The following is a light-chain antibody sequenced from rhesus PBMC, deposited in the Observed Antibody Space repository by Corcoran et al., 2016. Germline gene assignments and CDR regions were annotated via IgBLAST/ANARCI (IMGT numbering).Light chain of an antibody. J-gene: IGKJ3*01. CDR3: QQYNSLIT. Sequence: DIQMTQSPSSVSASVGDRVTITCRASQGISSYLAWYQQKPGKAPKLLSYYATTLQSGVPSRFSGSGSGTEFTLPISSLQPEDFATYYCQQYNSLITFGPGTKLDIK. CDR2: YAT. CDR1: QGISSY. V-gene: IGKV1-25*01.